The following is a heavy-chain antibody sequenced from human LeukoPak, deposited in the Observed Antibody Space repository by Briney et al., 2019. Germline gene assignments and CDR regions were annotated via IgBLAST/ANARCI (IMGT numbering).Heavy chain of an antibody. J-gene: IGHJ6*02. Sequence: ASVKVSCKASGYTFTSYYMHWVRQAPGQGLEWMGIINPSEGSTSYAQKFQGRVTMTSDTSTSTVYMELRSLRSEDTAVYVCASLIAAAYAVVVMDVWGQGTTVTVSS. CDR1: GYTFTSYY. CDR2: INPSEGST. D-gene: IGHD6-13*01. CDR3: ASLIAAAYAVVVMDV. V-gene: IGHV1-46*01.